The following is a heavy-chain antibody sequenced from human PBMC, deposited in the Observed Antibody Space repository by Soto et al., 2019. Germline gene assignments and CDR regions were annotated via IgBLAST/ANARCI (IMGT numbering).Heavy chain of an antibody. J-gene: IGHJ4*02. Sequence: VGSLRLSCAASGFTFSSYDMNWVRQAPGKGLEWVSYISSGNTIYYTDSVKGRFTISRDNAKNSLYLQMNSLRAEDTAVYCRAKEYYYDSSGYPHYFDYWGQGTLVTVSS. CDR2: ISSGNTI. D-gene: IGHD3-22*01. CDR1: GFTFSSYD. V-gene: IGHV3-48*01. CDR3: AKEYYYDSSGYPHYFDY.